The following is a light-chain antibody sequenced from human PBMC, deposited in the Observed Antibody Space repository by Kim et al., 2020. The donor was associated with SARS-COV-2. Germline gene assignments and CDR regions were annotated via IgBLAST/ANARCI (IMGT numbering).Light chain of an antibody. CDR2: GAS. V-gene: IGKV3-20*01. CDR3: QQYVSSPFT. Sequence: SQGERATPSCRASQSVTSNYLAWYQQKPGQAPRLLIYGASSRATGIPDRFSGSGSGTDFTLTISRLEPEDFAVYYCQQYVSSPFTFGPGTKVDIK. CDR1: QSVTSNY. J-gene: IGKJ3*01.